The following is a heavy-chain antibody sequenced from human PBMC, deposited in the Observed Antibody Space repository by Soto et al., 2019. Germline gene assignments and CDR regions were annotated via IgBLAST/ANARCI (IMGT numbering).Heavy chain of an antibody. CDR3: ARDGRHGSGSYYTYYYYYYMDV. Sequence: ASVKVSCKASGYTFTSYAMHWVRQAPGQRLEWMGWINAGNGNTKYSQKFQGRVTITRDTSASTAYMELSSLRSEDTAVYYCARDGRHGSGSYYTYYYYYYMDVWGKGTTVTVSS. CDR2: INAGNGNT. V-gene: IGHV1-3*01. CDR1: GYTFTSYA. J-gene: IGHJ6*03. D-gene: IGHD3-10*01.